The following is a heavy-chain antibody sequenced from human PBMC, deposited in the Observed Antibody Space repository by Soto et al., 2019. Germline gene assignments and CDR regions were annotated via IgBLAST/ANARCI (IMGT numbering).Heavy chain of an antibody. V-gene: IGHV4-39*01. CDR3: ASHSPSWDYIWGSYRPGDAFDI. Sequence: QLQLQESGPGLVKPSETLSLTCTVSGGSISSSSYYWGWICQPPGKGLEWIGSLYDSGTTYYNPSRKSRVTISVDTSKNQFSLKLSSVTAADTAMYYCASHSPSWDYIWGSYRPGDAFDIWGQGTMVTVSS. CDR1: GGSISSSSYY. CDR2: LYDSGTT. D-gene: IGHD3-16*02. J-gene: IGHJ3*02.